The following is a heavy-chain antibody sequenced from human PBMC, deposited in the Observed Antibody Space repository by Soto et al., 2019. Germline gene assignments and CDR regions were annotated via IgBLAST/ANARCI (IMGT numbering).Heavy chain of an antibody. CDR3: ARGRNWNYSYYGMDG. V-gene: IGHV4-4*02. Sequence: QVQLQESGPGLVKPSGTLSLTCAVSGGSISSSNWWSWVRQPPGKGLEGIGEIYHSGSTNYNPSLRSRVTISVDKSKHQFSLKLSSVTVAATAVYYCARGRNWNYSYYGMDGWGQGTTVTV. CDR1: GGSISSSNW. CDR2: IYHSGST. J-gene: IGHJ6*02. D-gene: IGHD3-3*01.